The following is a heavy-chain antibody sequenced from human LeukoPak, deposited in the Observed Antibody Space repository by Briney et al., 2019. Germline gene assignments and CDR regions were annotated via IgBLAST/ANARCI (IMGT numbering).Heavy chain of an antibody. J-gene: IGHJ4*02. V-gene: IGHV3-7*01. D-gene: IGHD3-22*01. CDR1: GFTFSSSW. CDR2: IKQDGSEK. Sequence: GGSLRLSCAASGFTFSSSWMSWVRQAPGKGLEWVANIKQDGSEKYYVDSVRGRFTISRDNAKNSLYLQMNSLRAEDTSVYYCARECPDSSGYPNPIDHWGQGTLVTVSS. CDR3: ARECPDSSGYPNPIDH.